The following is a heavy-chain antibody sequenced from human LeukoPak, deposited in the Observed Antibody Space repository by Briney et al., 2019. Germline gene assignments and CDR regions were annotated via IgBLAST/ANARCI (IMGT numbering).Heavy chain of an antibody. V-gene: IGHV3-15*01. CDR3: AKMGGDKWNDDYSYYMDV. CDR2: IKSKTDGGTT. D-gene: IGHD1-1*01. CDR1: GFTFSNAW. Sequence: GGSLRLSCAASGFTFSNAWMSWVRQAPGKGLEWVGRIKSKTDGGTTDYAAPVKGRFTISRDNSKNTLYLQMNSLRVEDMAMYYCAKMGGDKWNDDYSYYMDVWGKGTTVTVSS. J-gene: IGHJ6*03.